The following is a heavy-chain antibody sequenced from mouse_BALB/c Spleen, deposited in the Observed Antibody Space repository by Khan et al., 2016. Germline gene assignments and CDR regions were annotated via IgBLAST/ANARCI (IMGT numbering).Heavy chain of an antibody. J-gene: IGHJ2*01. CDR2: ISYSGST. V-gene: IGHV3-8*02. CDR3: ARYYCGSSDY. CDR1: GDSITSGY. Sequence: EVQLVESGPSLVKPSQTLSLTCSVTGDSITSGYWNWIRKFPGNKLEYMGYISYSGSTNYNPSLKSRISITRDTSKNQYYRQLYSVTTEDTVRYCYARYYCGSSDYWGEGTTLTGSS. D-gene: IGHD1-1*01.